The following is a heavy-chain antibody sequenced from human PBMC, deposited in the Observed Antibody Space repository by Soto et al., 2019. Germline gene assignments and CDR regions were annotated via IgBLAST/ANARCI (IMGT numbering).Heavy chain of an antibody. CDR2: INYSGST. CDR3: ARALVENRARRGYYYYGMAV. J-gene: IGHJ6*02. V-gene: IGHV4-39*01. Sequence: PSETLSLTCAVSGGSISSSYYWGWIRQPPGKGLEWIGSINYSGSTYYNLSLKSRVTISVDTSKNQFSLKLSSVTAADTAVYYCARALVENRARRGYYYYGMAVWGQGTTVTVFS. D-gene: IGHD2-8*02. CDR1: GGSISSSYY.